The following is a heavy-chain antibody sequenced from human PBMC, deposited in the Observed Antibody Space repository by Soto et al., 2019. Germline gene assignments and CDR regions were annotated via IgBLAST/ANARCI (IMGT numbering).Heavy chain of an antibody. J-gene: IGHJ5*02. CDR2: IYYSGST. D-gene: IGHD3-10*01. CDR1: GGSISSYY. Sequence: SETLSLTCTVSGGSISSYYWSWIRQPPGKGLEWIGYIYYSGSTNYNPSLKSRVTISADTSKNQFSLKLSSVTAADTAVYYCARDVLLRGWFDPWGQGTLVTVSS. CDR3: ARDVLLRGWFDP. V-gene: IGHV4-59*01.